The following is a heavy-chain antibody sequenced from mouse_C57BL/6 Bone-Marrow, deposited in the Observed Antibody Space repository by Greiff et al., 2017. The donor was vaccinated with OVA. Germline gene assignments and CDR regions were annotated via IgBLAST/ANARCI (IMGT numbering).Heavy chain of an antibody. Sequence: EVKLVESGGGLVQPGESLKLSCESNEYDFPSHDMSWVRKTPGKRLELVAAINSDGGSTYYPDTMYRRFIISIANTKKTLYLQMSSLGSEDTAWDNYARDGYSNYEAWFAYWGQGTLVTVSA. CDR1: EYDFPSHD. CDR2: INSDGGST. J-gene: IGHJ3*01. D-gene: IGHD2-5*01. V-gene: IGHV5-2*01. CDR3: ARDGYSNYEAWFAY.